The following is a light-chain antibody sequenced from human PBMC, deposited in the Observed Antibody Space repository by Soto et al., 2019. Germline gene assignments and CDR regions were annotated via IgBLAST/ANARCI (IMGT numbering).Light chain of an antibody. Sequence: EIVLPQSPGTLSLSPGERATLSCRASQSVSSSYLAWYKQKPGQAPRLLIYGASSRATGIPDRFSGSGSGTDFTLTSSRLEPEDFAVYYCQQYGSSPPSTFGQGTKVESK. CDR2: GAS. CDR3: QQYGSSPPST. J-gene: IGKJ2*01. V-gene: IGKV3-20*01. CDR1: QSVSSSY.